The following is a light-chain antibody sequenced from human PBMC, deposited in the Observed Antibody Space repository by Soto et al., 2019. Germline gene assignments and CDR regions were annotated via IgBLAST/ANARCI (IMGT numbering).Light chain of an antibody. CDR2: QNN. CDR3: GTWDSSLSAGV. V-gene: IGLV1-51*02. CDR1: SSNIGNNL. Sequence: QSALTQPPSVSAAPGQKVTISCSGGSSNIGNNLVSWYQQLPGTAPKHLIYQNNKRPSGIPDRFSGSKSGTSATLAITGLQTGDEADYYCGTWDSSLSAGVFGTGTKVTVL. J-gene: IGLJ1*01.